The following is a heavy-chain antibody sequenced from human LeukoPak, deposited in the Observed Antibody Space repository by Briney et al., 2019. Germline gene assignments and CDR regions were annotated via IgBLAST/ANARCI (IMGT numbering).Heavy chain of an antibody. CDR3: AASSCGGDCYLHY. Sequence: PSETLSLTCTVSGASISSYYGGWIRQPAGKGLEGIGRIYTSGSTNYNPSLKSRVTMSVDTSKNQFSLKLSSVTAADTAVYYCAASSCGGDCYLHYWGQGTLVTVSS. CDR2: IYTSGST. CDR1: GASISSYY. V-gene: IGHV4-4*07. J-gene: IGHJ4*02. D-gene: IGHD2-21*01.